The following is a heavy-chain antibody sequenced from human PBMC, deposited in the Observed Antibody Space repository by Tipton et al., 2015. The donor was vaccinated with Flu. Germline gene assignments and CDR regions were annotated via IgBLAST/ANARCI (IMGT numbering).Heavy chain of an antibody. CDR1: GYSINSDYY. CDR2: IYHSGST. J-gene: IGHJ4*02. Sequence: TLSLTCAVSGYSINSDYYWGWIRQPPGKGLEWIGSIYHSGSTYYNPSLKSRVTISVDTSKNQFSLKLSSVTAADTAVYYCARGYDILTDGGGFFDYWGQGTLVTVSS. V-gene: IGHV4-38-2*01. D-gene: IGHD3-9*01. CDR3: ARGYDILTDGGGFFDY.